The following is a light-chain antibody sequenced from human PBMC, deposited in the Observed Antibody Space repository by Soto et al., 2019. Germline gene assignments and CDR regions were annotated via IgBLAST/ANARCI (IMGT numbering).Light chain of an antibody. Sequence: DIVMTQSPLSLPVTPGEPASISCRSSQSLMQSNGYNYLDWYVQKPGQSPQLLIYLGSNRASGVPDRFSGSESGTDFTLKISRVEAEDVGVYYCLQALQTPTFGQGTKVDTK. CDR1: QSLMQSNGYNY. CDR2: LGS. CDR3: LQALQTPT. J-gene: IGKJ1*01. V-gene: IGKV2-28*01.